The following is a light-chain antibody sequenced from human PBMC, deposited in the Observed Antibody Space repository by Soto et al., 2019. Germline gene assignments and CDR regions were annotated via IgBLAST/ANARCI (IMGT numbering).Light chain of an antibody. J-gene: IGKJ1*01. CDR3: QQYDTSPT. CDR2: DAS. Sequence: EKVLDQSPGTLSLSPGERATLSCRASQSVSSSYLAWYQQKPGQAPRLLIYDASSRATGIPDRFSGSGSGTDFTLTISRLEPEDFAVYYCQQYDTSPTFGQGTKVDIK. CDR1: QSVSSSY. V-gene: IGKV3-20*01.